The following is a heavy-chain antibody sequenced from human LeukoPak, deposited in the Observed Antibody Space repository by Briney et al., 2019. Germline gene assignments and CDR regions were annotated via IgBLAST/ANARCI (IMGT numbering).Heavy chain of an antibody. CDR2: IRYDGSNK. D-gene: IGHD3-9*01. Sequence: GGSLRLSCAASGVTFSTYAMHWVRQAPGKGLEWVASIRYDGSNKYYADSVKGRFTISRDNAKNSLYLQMNSLRAEDTAVYYCAREDRYFDLYYYYYMDVWGKGTTVTVSS. CDR3: AREDRYFDLYYYYYMDV. CDR1: GVTFSTYA. V-gene: IGHV3-30*02. J-gene: IGHJ6*03.